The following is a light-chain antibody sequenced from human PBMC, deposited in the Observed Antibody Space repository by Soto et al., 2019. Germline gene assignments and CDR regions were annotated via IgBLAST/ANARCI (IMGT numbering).Light chain of an antibody. CDR2: KAS. Sequence: DIQMTQSPSTLSASVGDRVTITCRASQTVSGSLAWYQQRPGKAPKVLIYKASNLESGVPSRFSGSGSGTEFTLTISSLQPDDFATYYCQDYNITSGTFGQGTKVEIK. J-gene: IGKJ1*01. CDR3: QDYNITSGT. V-gene: IGKV1-5*03. CDR1: QTVSGS.